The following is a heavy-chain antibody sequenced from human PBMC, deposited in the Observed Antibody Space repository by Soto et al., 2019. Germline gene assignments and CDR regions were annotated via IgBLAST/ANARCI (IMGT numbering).Heavy chain of an antibody. J-gene: IGHJ3*02. D-gene: IGHD5-12*01. V-gene: IGHV4-34*01. CDR2: INHSGST. Sequence: QVQLQQWGAGLLKPSETLSLTCAVYGGSFSGYYWSWIRQPPGKGLEWIGEINHSGSTNYNPSLMSRVTXXVXTXKNQFSLKLSSVTAADTAVYYCARGGRDGYNFAFDIWGQGTMVTVSS. CDR3: ARGGRDGYNFAFDI. CDR1: GGSFSGYY.